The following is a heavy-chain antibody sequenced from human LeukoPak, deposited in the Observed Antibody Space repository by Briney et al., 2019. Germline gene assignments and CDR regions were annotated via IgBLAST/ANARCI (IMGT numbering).Heavy chain of an antibody. V-gene: IGHV3-23*01. Sequence: GGSLRLSCAASGFTFTSYAMTWVRQAPGKGLEWVSAISGSGGSTYYADSVKGRITISRDNSKNTLYLQMSSLRAEDTAIYYCAKDVFLLSGRGDDYWGQGTLVTVSP. J-gene: IGHJ4*02. CDR3: AKDVFLLSGRGDDY. D-gene: IGHD2-15*01. CDR2: ISGSGGST. CDR1: GFTFTSYA.